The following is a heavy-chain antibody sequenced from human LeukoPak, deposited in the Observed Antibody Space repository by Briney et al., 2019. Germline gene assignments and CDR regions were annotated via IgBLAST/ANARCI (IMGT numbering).Heavy chain of an antibody. Sequence: PGGSLRLSCAASGFTFSNFAMHWVRQAPGKGLEWVAMMSYDGSNKYTDSVKGRFTISRDNSKNMVDLYMSNLKIEDTAVYYCATPVVTAIRERVDAFDIWGQGTMVTVPS. V-gene: IGHV3-30*04. D-gene: IGHD2-21*02. J-gene: IGHJ3*02. CDR3: ATPVVTAIRERVDAFDI. CDR1: GFTFSNFA. CDR2: MSYDGSNK.